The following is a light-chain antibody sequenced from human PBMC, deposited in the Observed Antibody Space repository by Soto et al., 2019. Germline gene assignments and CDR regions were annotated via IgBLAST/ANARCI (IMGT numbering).Light chain of an antibody. CDR3: QQYNNWPLIT. Sequence: VMTQSPAALSVSPGERATLSCRASQSIGLAIAWYQHKPGQAPRLLIYDASNRATGIPARFSGSGSGTEFTLSISSLQSEDFGLYFCQQYNNWPLITFGPGTRLEIK. J-gene: IGKJ5*01. CDR2: DAS. V-gene: IGKV3D-15*01. CDR1: QSIGLA.